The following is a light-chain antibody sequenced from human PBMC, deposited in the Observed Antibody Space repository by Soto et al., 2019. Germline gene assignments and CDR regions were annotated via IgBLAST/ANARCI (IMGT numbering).Light chain of an antibody. V-gene: IGLV1-40*01. CDR3: QSYDNSLSGSYV. Sequence: QSVLTEPPSVSWAPGRRVTISGTGSSSNIGAGYDVHWYQQLPGTAPKLLIYGNSNRPSGVPDRFSGSKSGTSASLAITGLQAEDEADYYCQSYDNSLSGSYVFGTGTKVTVL. CDR1: SSNIGAGYD. J-gene: IGLJ1*01. CDR2: GNS.